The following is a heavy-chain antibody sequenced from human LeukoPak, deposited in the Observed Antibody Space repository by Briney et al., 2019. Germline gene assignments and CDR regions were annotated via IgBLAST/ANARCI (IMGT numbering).Heavy chain of an antibody. Sequence: GGSLRLSCAASGFALSSYAMSWVRQAPGKGLEWVSAISGSGGSTYYADSVKGRFTISRDNSKNTLYLQMNSLRAEDTAVYYCAKDFYPVDGDHFDYWGQGTLVTVSS. CDR2: ISGSGGST. CDR1: GFALSSYA. D-gene: IGHD4-17*01. V-gene: IGHV3-23*01. J-gene: IGHJ4*02. CDR3: AKDFYPVDGDHFDY.